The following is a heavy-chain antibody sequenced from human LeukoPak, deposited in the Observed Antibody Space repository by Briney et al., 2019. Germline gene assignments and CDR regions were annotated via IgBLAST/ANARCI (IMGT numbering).Heavy chain of an antibody. CDR2: INHSGST. J-gene: IGHJ2*01. CDR1: GGSFSGYY. V-gene: IGHV4-34*01. CDR3: ARSIAVAVIYWYFDL. Sequence: SETLSLTCAVYGGSFSGYYWSWIRQPPGKGLEWIGEINHSGSTNYNPSLKGRVTISVDTSKNQFSLKLSSVTAADTAVYYCARSIAVAVIYWYFDLWGRGTLVTVSS. D-gene: IGHD6-19*01.